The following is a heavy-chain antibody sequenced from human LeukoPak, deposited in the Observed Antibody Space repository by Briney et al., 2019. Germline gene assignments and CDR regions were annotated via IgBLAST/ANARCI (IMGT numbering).Heavy chain of an antibody. D-gene: IGHD4-17*01. CDR2: ISIDGSST. J-gene: IGHJ4*02. CDR1: GFTFSSCW. V-gene: IGHV3-74*01. CDR3: ARDAGRLRAPFDY. Sequence: GGSLRLSCAASGFTFSSCWMHWVRQVPGKGLVWVSRISIDGSSTNYADSVKGRFTISRDNAKNSLYLQMNSLRAEDTAVYYCARDAGRLRAPFDYWGQGTLVTVSS.